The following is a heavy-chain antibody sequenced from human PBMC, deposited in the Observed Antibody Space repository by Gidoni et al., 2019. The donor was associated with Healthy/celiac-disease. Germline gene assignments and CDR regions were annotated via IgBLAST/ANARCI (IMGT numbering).Heavy chain of an antibody. CDR3: ARDGYSSGWGERFGY. Sequence: QVQLVEYGGGVVQPGRSLRLSCAASGFTLSRYAMHWVRQAPGKGLEWVAVISYDGSNKYYADSVKGRFTISRDNSKNTLYLQMNSLRAEDTAVYYCARDGYSSGWGERFGYWGQGTLVTVSS. D-gene: IGHD6-19*01. CDR1: GFTLSRYA. V-gene: IGHV3-30-3*01. J-gene: IGHJ4*02. CDR2: ISYDGSNK.